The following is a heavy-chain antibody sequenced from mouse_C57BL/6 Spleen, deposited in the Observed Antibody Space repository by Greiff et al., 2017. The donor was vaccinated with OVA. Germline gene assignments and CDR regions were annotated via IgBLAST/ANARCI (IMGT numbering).Heavy chain of an antibody. J-gene: IGHJ1*03. CDR2: ISSGSSTI. Sequence: EVQVVESGGGLVKPGGSLKLSCAASGFTFSDYGMHWVRQAPEKGLEWVAYISSGSSTIYYADTVKGRFTISRDNAKKPLFLQMPSLRSAYPALYYCARNWDVGYFDVWGTGTTVTVSS. D-gene: IGHD4-1*01. V-gene: IGHV5-17*01. CDR1: GFTFSDYG. CDR3: ARNWDVGYFDV.